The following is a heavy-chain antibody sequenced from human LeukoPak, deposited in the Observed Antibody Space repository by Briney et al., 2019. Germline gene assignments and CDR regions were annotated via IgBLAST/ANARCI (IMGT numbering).Heavy chain of an antibody. Sequence: PGGSLRLSCAASGFSFSSYAVHWVRQAPGKGLEWVAVISYDGDSNNKYYADSAKGRFTISRDNSKNTLYLQMNSLRAEDTAVYYCATDVTMVRGVLDYWGRGTLVTVSS. J-gene: IGHJ4*02. D-gene: IGHD3-10*01. V-gene: IGHV3-30-3*01. CDR1: GFSFSSYA. CDR2: ISYDGDSNNK. CDR3: ATDVTMVRGVLDY.